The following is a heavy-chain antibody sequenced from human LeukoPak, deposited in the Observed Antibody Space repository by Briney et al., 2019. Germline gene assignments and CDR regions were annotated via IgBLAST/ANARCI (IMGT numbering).Heavy chain of an antibody. CDR1: GFNFRGQA. CDR2: ITGRGETT. J-gene: IGHJ4*02. Sequence: GGSLRLSCAASGFNFRGQAMSWVRQGPGKGLEWVAGITGRGETTYYADSVQGRVNISRDNSKDTLFLQVNSLRAEDTAVYYCARVGQWLLFDYWGQGTLVTVSS. CDR3: ARVGQWLLFDY. D-gene: IGHD6-19*01. V-gene: IGHV3-23*01.